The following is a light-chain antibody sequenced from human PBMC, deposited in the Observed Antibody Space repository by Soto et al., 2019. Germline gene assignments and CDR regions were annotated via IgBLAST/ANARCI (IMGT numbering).Light chain of an antibody. V-gene: IGLV2-23*01. CDR3: CSYAATFSV. CDR2: DGT. CDR1: SSDFGTYNL. Sequence: QSALSQPASVSGAPGQSITISCTGTSSDFGTYNLFSWYQQHPGKAPKLIIYDGTKRPSGVSNRFSGSKSGNTASLTVSGLQAEDEADYFCCSYAATFSVFGGGTKLTVL. J-gene: IGLJ3*02.